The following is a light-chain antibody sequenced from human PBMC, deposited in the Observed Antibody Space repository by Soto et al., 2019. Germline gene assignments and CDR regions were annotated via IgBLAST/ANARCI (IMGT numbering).Light chain of an antibody. J-gene: IGKJ2*01. V-gene: IGKV3-11*01. Sequence: EIVLTQSPATLSLSPGERATLSCRASQSVSSYLAWYQQKPGQAPRLLIYDASNRATGIPARFSGSGSGTDFTLTISSLEPEDFAVYYCQQRINWPERTFGQGTKLEIK. CDR3: QQRINWPERT. CDR1: QSVSSY. CDR2: DAS.